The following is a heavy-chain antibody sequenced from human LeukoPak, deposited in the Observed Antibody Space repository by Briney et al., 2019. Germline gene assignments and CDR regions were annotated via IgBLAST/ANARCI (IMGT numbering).Heavy chain of an antibody. J-gene: IGHJ5*02. Sequence: ASVKVSCKASGYTFTSYDINWVRQATGQGLEWMGWMNPNSGNTGYAQKFQGRVTMTRNTSISTPYMELSSLRSEDTAVYYCARDEAKGWYRIFDPWGQGTLVTVSS. CDR3: ARDEAKGWYRIFDP. CDR2: MNPNSGNT. V-gene: IGHV1-8*01. D-gene: IGHD1-1*01. CDR1: GYTFTSYD.